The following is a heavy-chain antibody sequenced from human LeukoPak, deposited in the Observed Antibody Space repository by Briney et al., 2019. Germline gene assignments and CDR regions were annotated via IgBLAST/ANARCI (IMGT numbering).Heavy chain of an antibody. CDR2: IYYSGST. CDR1: GGSISSSSYY. Sequence: SETLSLTCTVSGGSISSSSYYWGWIRQPPGKGLEWIGSIYYSGSTYYNPSLKSRVTISVDTSKNQFSLKLSSVTAADTAVYYCASQYYDILTGYYSALDYWGQGTLVTVSS. V-gene: IGHV4-39*01. CDR3: ASQYYDILTGYYSALDY. D-gene: IGHD3-9*01. J-gene: IGHJ4*02.